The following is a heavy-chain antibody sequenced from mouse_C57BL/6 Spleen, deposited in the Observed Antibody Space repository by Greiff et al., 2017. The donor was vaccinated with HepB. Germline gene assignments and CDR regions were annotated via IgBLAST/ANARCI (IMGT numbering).Heavy chain of an antibody. CDR1: GYTFTDYY. CDR2: IFPGSGST. CDR3: ARSHYGSSYWYFDV. Sequence: VQLQESGPELVKPGASVKISCKASGYTFTDYYINWVKQRPGQGLEWIGWIFPGSGSTYYNEKFKGKATLTVDKSSSTAYMLLSSLTSEDSAVYFCARSHYGSSYWYFDVWGTGTTVTVSS. J-gene: IGHJ1*03. V-gene: IGHV1-75*01. D-gene: IGHD1-1*01.